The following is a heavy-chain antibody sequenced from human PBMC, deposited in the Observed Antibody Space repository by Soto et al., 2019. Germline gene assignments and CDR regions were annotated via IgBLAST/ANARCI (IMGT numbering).Heavy chain of an antibody. CDR2: IYHSVST. Sequence: QLQLQESGSGLVKPSQTLSLTCAVSGGSISSGGYSWSWIRQPPGKGLEWIGYIYHSVSTYYNPSLASRVTISVDRSKNQFSLKLSCVTAADTAVYYCARGGIVVVAATLFYWPPLYFDYWGQGTLVTVSS. CDR1: GGSISSGGYS. CDR3: ARGGIVVVAATLFYWPPLYFDY. D-gene: IGHD2-15*01. J-gene: IGHJ4*02. V-gene: IGHV4-30-2*01.